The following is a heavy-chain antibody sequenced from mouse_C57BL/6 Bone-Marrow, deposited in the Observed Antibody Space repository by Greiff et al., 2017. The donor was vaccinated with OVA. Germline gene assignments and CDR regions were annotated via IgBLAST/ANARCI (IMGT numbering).Heavy chain of an antibody. CDR1: GYTFTDYY. J-gene: IGHJ4*01. V-gene: IGHV1-76*01. D-gene: IGHD1-1*02. CDR2: IYPGSGNT. CDR3: ARWWYAMDY. Sequence: QVHVKQSGAELVRPGASVKLSCKASGYTFTDYYINWVKQRPGQGLEWIARIYPGSGNTYYNEKFKGKATLTAEKSSSTAYMQLSSLTSEDSAVYFCARWWYAMDYWGQGTSVTVSS.